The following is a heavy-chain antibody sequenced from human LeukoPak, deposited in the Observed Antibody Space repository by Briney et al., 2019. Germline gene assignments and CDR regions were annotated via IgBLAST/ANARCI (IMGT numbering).Heavy chain of an antibody. CDR1: GFTFSNWA. J-gene: IGHJ4*02. CDR3: AKWAGSGAQTKRYFGPFDS. CDR2: ISADGGVT. Sequence: GGSLRLSCAASGFTFSNWAITWVRQAPGMGLEWVSSISADGGVTYYADSVKGRFTVSRDNSKNTLYLDINSLRVEDTAVYYCAKWAGSGAQTKRYFGPFDSWGQGTLVTVSS. D-gene: IGHD3-3*01. V-gene: IGHV3-23*01.